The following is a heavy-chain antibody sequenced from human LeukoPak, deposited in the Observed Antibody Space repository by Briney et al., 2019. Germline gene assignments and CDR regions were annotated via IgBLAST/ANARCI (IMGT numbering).Heavy chain of an antibody. CDR1: GYTFTSYA. CDR2: INTNTGNP. V-gene: IGHV7-4-1*02. D-gene: IGHD1-1*01. Sequence: GASVKVSCKASGYTFTSYAMNWVRQAPGQGLEWMGWINTNTGNPTYAQGFTGRFVFSLDTSVSTAYLQISSLKAEDTAVYYCARIPQLERRDYYYYYYMDVWGKGTTVTVSS. CDR3: ARIPQLERRDYYYYYYMDV. J-gene: IGHJ6*03.